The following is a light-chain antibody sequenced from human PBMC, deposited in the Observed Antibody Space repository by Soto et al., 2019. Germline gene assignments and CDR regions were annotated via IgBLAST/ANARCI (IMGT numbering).Light chain of an antibody. Sequence: HSVLTQPTSASGTPGQRVTISCSGSSSNIGSNAVNWYQLLPGTAPKLLIYSNDRRPSGVPDRFSGSKSVTSASLAISGLQSEDEADYYCAAWDDTLNGVVFGGGTQLTVL. CDR1: SSNIGSNA. CDR2: SND. J-gene: IGLJ2*01. CDR3: AAWDDTLNGVV. V-gene: IGLV1-44*01.